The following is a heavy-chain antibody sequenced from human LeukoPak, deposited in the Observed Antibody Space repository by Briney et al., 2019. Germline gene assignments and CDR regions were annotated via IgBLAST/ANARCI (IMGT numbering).Heavy chain of an antibody. CDR2: KTYSGIT. D-gene: IGHD1-26*01. J-gene: IGHJ4*02. CDR3: ARSGDSHVYYFDY. Sequence: PSGTLSLTCSVSGGSISTYYWNWIRQPPGKGLEWIGYKTYSGITNYNPSLKSRITISIDTSKNQFSLKLSSVTAADTAVYYCARSGDSHVYYFDYWGQGTPVTVSS. CDR1: GGSISTYY. V-gene: IGHV4-59*08.